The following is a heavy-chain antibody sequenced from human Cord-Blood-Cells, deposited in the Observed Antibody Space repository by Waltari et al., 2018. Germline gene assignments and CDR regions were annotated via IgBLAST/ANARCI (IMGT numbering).Heavy chain of an antibody. CDR2: SNYSGST. Sequence: QLQLQESGPGLVKPSETLSLTCTVSGGSISSSSYYWGWIRQPPGEGLEWIGSSNYSGSTYYHPSQESRVTIAVDTSKNQFSLKLSSVTAADTAVYYCARLRAAAGTWGVWGQGTTVTVSS. CDR1: GGSISSSSYY. V-gene: IGHV4-39*01. J-gene: IGHJ6*02. CDR3: ARLRAAAGTWGV. D-gene: IGHD6-13*01.